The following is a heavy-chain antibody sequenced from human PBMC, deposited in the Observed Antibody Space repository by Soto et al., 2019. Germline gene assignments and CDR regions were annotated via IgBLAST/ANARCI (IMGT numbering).Heavy chain of an antibody. Sequence: EVQLVESGGGFVQPGGSLRLSCAPPGFDFTNSWMHWVRQAPGKGLVWVSHVNSDGSITTYADSVKGRFTISRDNAKNTVYLQMNSLRVEDTAGYYCTRDQRYSSAVWGQGTLVTVSS. CDR2: VNSDGSIT. CDR3: TRDQRYSSAV. D-gene: IGHD5-18*01. J-gene: IGHJ4*02. V-gene: IGHV3-74*01. CDR1: GFDFTNSW.